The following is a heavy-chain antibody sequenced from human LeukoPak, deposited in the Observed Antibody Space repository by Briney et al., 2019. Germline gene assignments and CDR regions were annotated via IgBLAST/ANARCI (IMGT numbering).Heavy chain of an antibody. CDR2: ISYDGSNK. V-gene: IGHV3-30*03. J-gene: IGHJ5*02. D-gene: IGHD2-15*01. CDR1: GFTFSSYG. CDR3: AGVVVAATNWFDP. Sequence: GRSLRLSCAASGFTFSSYGTHWVRQAPGKGLEWVAVISYDGSNKYYADSVKGRFTISRDNSKNTLYLQMNSLRAEDTAVYYSAGVVVAATNWFDPWGQGTLVTVSS.